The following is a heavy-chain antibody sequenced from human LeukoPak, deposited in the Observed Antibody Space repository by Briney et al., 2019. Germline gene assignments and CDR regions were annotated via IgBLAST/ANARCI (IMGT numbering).Heavy chain of an antibody. CDR1: GGSISSGSYY. V-gene: IGHV4-61*02. Sequence: SETLSLTCTVSGGSISSGSYYWSWIRQPAGKGLEWIGRIYTSGSTNYNPSLKSRVTISVDTSKNQFSLKLSSVTAADTAVYYCARAPPLAFDIWGQGTMVTVSS. J-gene: IGHJ3*02. CDR2: IYTSGST. CDR3: ARAPPLAFDI.